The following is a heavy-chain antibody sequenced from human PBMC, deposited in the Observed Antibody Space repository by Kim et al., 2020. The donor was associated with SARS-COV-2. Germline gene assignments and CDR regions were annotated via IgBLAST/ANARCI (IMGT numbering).Heavy chain of an antibody. V-gene: IGHV1-69*04. J-gene: IGHJ4*02. CDR1: GGSFSSSA. Sequence: SVNVSCKASGGSFSSSAFTWVRQAPGQGLEWMGRIIPILGIANYAQKLRDRITISADRSTSTAYMALSSLKSEDTAVYYCASQQNYYDSSGYYNFWGQGTLVTVSS. D-gene: IGHD3-22*01. CDR3: ASQQNYYDSSGYYNF. CDR2: IIPILGIA.